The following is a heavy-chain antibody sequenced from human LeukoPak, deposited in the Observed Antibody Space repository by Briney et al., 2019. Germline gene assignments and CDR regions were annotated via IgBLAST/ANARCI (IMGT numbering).Heavy chain of an antibody. CDR1: GFTFSNYA. J-gene: IGHJ4*02. Sequence: GRSLRLSCAASGFTFSNYAMHWVRQPPGKGLEWVALISYDGSNKYYADSVKGRFTISRDNSKNTLYLQMNSLRAEDTAVYYCAKDRRRYCGGDCYPRDYWGQGTLVTVSS. D-gene: IGHD2-21*02. V-gene: IGHV3-30-3*01. CDR3: AKDRRRYCGGDCYPRDY. CDR2: ISYDGSNK.